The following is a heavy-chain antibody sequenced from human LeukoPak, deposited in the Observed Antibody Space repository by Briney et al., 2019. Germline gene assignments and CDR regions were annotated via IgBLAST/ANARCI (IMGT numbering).Heavy chain of an antibody. J-gene: IGHJ5*02. CDR2: ISAYNGNT. Sequence: GASVKVSCKASGYTFTSYGISWVRQAPGQGLEWMGWISAYNGNTNYAQKLQGRVTMTTDTSTSTAYMELRSLRSDDTAVYYCARVLPYSSSWYLRRGSWFDPWGQGTLVTVSS. CDR3: ARVLPYSSSWYLRRGSWFDP. V-gene: IGHV1-18*01. CDR1: GYTFTSYG. D-gene: IGHD6-13*01.